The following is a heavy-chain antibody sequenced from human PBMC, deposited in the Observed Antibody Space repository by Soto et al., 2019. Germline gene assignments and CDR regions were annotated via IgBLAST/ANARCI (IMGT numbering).Heavy chain of an antibody. J-gene: IGHJ5*02. CDR1: GDSIRSGIYY. CDR2: AYYSGMT. Sequence: SETLSLTCTVSGDSIRSGIYYWGWIRQPPGKGLEWIGSAYYSGMTHYGPSLRGRVTISVDTSKNQFSLRLSSVSAADTATYYCARDSRTGCSSTDCYMSWGRGILVTVSS. CDR3: ARDSRTGCSSTDCYMS. D-gene: IGHD2-2*01. V-gene: IGHV4-39*02.